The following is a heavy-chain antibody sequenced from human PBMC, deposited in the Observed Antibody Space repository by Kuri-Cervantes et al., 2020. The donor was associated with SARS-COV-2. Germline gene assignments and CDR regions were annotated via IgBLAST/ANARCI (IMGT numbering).Heavy chain of an antibody. CDR1: GGSISSSSYY. Sequence: SETLSLTCTVSGGSISSSSYYWGWIRQPPGKGLEWIGYIYYSGSTNYNPSLKSRVTMSVDTSKNQFSLKLSSVTAADTAVYYCARAPSWVAAGTFYAYYYYMDVWGKGTTVTVSS. CDR2: IYYSGST. J-gene: IGHJ6*03. D-gene: IGHD6-13*01. CDR3: ARAPSWVAAGTFYAYYYYMDV. V-gene: IGHV4-61*05.